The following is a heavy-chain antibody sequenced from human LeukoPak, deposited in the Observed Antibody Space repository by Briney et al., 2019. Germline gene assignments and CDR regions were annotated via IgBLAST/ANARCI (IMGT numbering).Heavy chain of an antibody. J-gene: IGHJ4*02. Sequence: SVKVSCKASGYTFTSYGISWVRQAPGQGLEWMGRIIPIFGTANYAQKFQGRVTITTDESTSTAYMELSSLRSEDTAVYYCARGEGYCSGGSCGSYYFDYWGQGTLVTASS. CDR2: IIPIFGTA. CDR3: ARGEGYCSGGSCGSYYFDY. CDR1: GYTFTSYG. D-gene: IGHD2-15*01. V-gene: IGHV1-69*05.